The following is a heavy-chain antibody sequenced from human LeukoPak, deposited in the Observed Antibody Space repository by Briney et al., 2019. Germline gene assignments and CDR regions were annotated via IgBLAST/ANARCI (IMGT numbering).Heavy chain of an antibody. CDR1: GGSISSYY. J-gene: IGHJ4*02. V-gene: IGHV4-59*06. Sequence: SETLSLTCTVSGGSISSYYWSWIRQPPGKGLEWIGYIYFTGSTYCIPSLKSRVTISVDTSKNQFSLRLTSVTAADTAVYYCARAPLVWGQGTLVTVSS. CDR2: IYFTGST. CDR3: ARAPLV.